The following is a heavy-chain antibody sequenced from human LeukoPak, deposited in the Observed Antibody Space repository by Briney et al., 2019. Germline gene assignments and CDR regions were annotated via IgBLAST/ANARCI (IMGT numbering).Heavy chain of an antibody. CDR2: ISGSGGST. D-gene: IGHD3-10*01. CDR1: GFTFSSYA. J-gene: IGHJ4*02. V-gene: IGHV3-23*01. Sequence: GGSLRLSCAASGFTFSSYAMSWVRQAPGKGVEWVSDISGSGGSTYYADSVKGRFTISRDNSKNTLYLQMNSLRAEDTAVYYCAKDRHMVRGVINYWGQGTLVTVSS. CDR3: AKDRHMVRGVINY.